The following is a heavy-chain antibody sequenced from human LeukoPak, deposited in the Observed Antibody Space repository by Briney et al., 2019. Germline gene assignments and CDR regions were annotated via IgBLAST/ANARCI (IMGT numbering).Heavy chain of an antibody. V-gene: IGHV4-61*05. J-gene: IGHJ5*02. CDR2: IYYSGST. Sequence: KPSETLSLTCTVSGGSISSSSYYWGWIRQPPGKGLEWIGYIYYSGSTNYNPSLKSRVTISVDTSKNQFSLKLSSVTAADTAVYYCARVSPIVVVPAAPNWFDPWGQGTLVTVSS. CDR1: GGSISSSSYY. D-gene: IGHD2-2*01. CDR3: ARVSPIVVVPAAPNWFDP.